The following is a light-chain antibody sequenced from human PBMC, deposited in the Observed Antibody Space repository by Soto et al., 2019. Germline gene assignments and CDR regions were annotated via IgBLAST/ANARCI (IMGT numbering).Light chain of an antibody. J-gene: IGLJ2*01. CDR1: SGNIGAGYD. CDR3: HSYDSSLGGARV. V-gene: IGLV1-40*01. CDR2: NND. Sequence: QLVLTQPPSVSGAPGQSVTISCTGTSGNIGAGYDVHWYQQPPGSTPKLLIYNNDNRPSGVPDRFSGFKSGASASLTITGLQAEDEADYYCHSYDSSLGGARVFGGGTQLTVL.